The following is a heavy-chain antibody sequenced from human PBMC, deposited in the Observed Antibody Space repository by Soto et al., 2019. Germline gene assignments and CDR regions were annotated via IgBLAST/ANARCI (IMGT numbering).Heavy chain of an antibody. Sequence: QVQLQESGPGLVKPSQTLSLTCTVSGGSISSGDYFWNWIRQPPGKGLEWIGYIYYSGSTYYNPSLKSRGTISLDTSKNQFALKLSSVTAADTGVYYCARTLVTNYYFDYGGKGTLITFSS. CDR1: GGSISSGDYF. J-gene: IGHJ4*02. CDR3: ARTLVTNYYFDY. CDR2: IYYSGST. D-gene: IGHD5-18*01. V-gene: IGHV4-30-4*01.